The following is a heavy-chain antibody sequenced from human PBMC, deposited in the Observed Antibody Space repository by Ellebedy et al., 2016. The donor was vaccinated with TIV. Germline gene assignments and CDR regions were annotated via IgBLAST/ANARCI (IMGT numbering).Heavy chain of an antibody. CDR2: IYWDDDK. D-gene: IGHD2-21*02. V-gene: IGHV2-5*02. Sequence: SGPTLVXPTQTLTLTCTFSGFSLSTSGVGVGWIRQPPGKALEWLALIYWDDDKRYSASLKSRLTISKDTSNSQVVLTMTNMDPVDTATYYCARIRSDVVVTARLTYGMDVWGQGTTVTVSS. CDR3: ARIRSDVVVTARLTYGMDV. J-gene: IGHJ6*02. CDR1: GFSLSTSGVG.